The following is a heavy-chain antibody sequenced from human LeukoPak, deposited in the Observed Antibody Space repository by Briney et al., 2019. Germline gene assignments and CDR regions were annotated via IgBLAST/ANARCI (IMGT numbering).Heavy chain of an antibody. V-gene: IGHV3-21*04. J-gene: IGHJ4*02. CDR1: GFTFSGFS. CDR2: INSNGHYI. Sequence: GGSLRLSCAASGFTFSGFSLNWVRQAPGKGLEWVSSINSNGHYIFYADSVKGRFTISRDNAKNTLFLQMNSLRAEDTAIYYCAKDREGLSSGYDLEYFDYWGQGTLVTVSS. CDR3: AKDREGLSSGYDLEYFDY. D-gene: IGHD5-12*01.